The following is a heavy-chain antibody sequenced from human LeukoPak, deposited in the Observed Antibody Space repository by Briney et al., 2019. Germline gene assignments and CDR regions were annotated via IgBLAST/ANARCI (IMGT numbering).Heavy chain of an antibody. CDR3: AKVGRFLEWLLPNYYYGMDV. D-gene: IGHD3-3*01. CDR1: GFTFSSYA. J-gene: IGHJ6*02. Sequence: GGSLRLSCAASGFTFSSYAMSWVRQAPGKGLEWVSAISGSGGSTYYADSVKGRFTISRDNSKNTLYLQMNSLRAEDTAVYYCAKVGRFLEWLLPNYYYGMDVWGQGTTVTVSS. CDR2: ISGSGGST. V-gene: IGHV3-23*01.